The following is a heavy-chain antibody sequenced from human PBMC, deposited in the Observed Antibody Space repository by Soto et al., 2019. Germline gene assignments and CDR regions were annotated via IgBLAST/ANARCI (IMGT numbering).Heavy chain of an antibody. CDR1: GFTFSSYA. Sequence: GGSLRLSCAASGFTFSSYAMSWVRQAPGKGLEWVSAISGSGGSTYYADSVKGRFTISRDNSKNTLYLQMNSLRAEDTAVYYCAKAYTRADTVYYYYGMDVWGQGPTVTV. V-gene: IGHV3-23*01. CDR2: ISGSGGST. J-gene: IGHJ6*02. CDR3: AKAYTRADTVYYYYGMDV. D-gene: IGHD4-17*01.